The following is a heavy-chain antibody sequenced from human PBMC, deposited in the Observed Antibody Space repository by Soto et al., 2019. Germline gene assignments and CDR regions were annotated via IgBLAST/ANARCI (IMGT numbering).Heavy chain of an antibody. V-gene: IGHV3-30*18. D-gene: IGHD6-6*01. CDR1: GFTFSSYG. CDR3: AKNRQLAPDY. J-gene: IGHJ4*02. Sequence: PGGSLRLSCAASGFTFSSYGMHWVRQAPGKGLEWVAVISYDGSNKYYADSVKGRFTVSRDNSKNTLYLQMNILRAEDTAVYYCAKNRQLAPDYWGQGTLVTVSS. CDR2: ISYDGSNK.